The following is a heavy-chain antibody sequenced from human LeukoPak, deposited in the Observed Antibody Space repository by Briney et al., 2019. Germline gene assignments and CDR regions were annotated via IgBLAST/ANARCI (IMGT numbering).Heavy chain of an antibody. CDR3: ARGPSTRFDY. D-gene: IGHD5/OR15-5a*01. V-gene: IGHV4-34*01. CDR2: INHSGST. J-gene: IGHJ4*02. Sequence: SGTLSLTCAVYGGSFSGYYWSWIRQPPGKGLEWIGEINHSGSTNYNPSLKSRVTISVDTSKNQFSLKLSSVTAADTAVYYCARGPSTRFDYWGQGTLVTVSS. CDR1: GGSFSGYY.